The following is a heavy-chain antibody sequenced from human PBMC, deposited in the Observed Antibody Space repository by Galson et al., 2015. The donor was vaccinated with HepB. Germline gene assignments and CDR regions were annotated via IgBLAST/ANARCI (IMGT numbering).Heavy chain of an antibody. CDR3: AKNSCSSWFVPYHFDS. Sequence: SLRLSCAASRFTFSNYVMNWVRQAPGKGLEWVSSISGSGGSTYYAGSVKGRFTISRDNSKNTLYLQMNSLRAEDTAVYYCAKNSCSSWFVPYHFDSWGQGTLVTVSS. D-gene: IGHD6-13*01. CDR1: RFTFSNYV. V-gene: IGHV3-23*01. J-gene: IGHJ4*02. CDR2: ISGSGGST.